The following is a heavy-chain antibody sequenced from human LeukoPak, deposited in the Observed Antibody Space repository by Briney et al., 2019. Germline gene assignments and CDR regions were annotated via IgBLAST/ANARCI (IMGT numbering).Heavy chain of an antibody. CDR1: GDSISSSGSY. V-gene: IGHV4-39*01. J-gene: IGHJ3*02. CDR3: VRHASYGAYGDYEDDASDI. D-gene: IGHD4-17*01. Sequence: PSETLSLTCTVSGDSISSSGSYWGWIRQPPGKGLEWIGSIYYSGSNYYNPSLKSRVTISGDTSKNQFSLRLSSVTAADTAVYYCVRHASYGAYGDYEDDASDIWGRGTVVTVSS. CDR2: IYYSGSN.